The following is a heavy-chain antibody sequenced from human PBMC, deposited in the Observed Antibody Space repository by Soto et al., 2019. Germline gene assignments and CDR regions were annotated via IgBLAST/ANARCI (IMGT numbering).Heavy chain of an antibody. V-gene: IGHV1-8*01. CDR2: MNPNSGNI. D-gene: IGHD4-17*01. CDR3: ARTLYGGNVDY. CDR1: GYTFTSYD. Sequence: QVQLVQSGAEVKKPGASVKVSCKASGYTFTSYDINWVRQAIGQGLEWMGWMNPNSGNIGYAQKFQGRVTMARNTSISTAYMELSSPRSEDTAVYYWARTLYGGNVDYWGQGTLVTVSS. J-gene: IGHJ4*02.